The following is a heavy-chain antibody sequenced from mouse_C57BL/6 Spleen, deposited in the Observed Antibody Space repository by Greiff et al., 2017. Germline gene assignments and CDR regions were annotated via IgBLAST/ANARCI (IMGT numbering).Heavy chain of an antibody. CDR3: TRSSYGPGGY. V-gene: IGHV1-15*01. CDR2: IDPETGGT. CDR1: GYTFTDYE. D-gene: IGHD1-1*02. J-gene: IGHJ2*01. Sequence: LQESGAELVRPGASVTLSCKASGYTFTDYEMHWVKQTPVHGLEWIGAIDPETGGTAYNQKFKGKAILTADKSSSTAYMELRSLTSEDSAVYYCTRSSYGPGGYWGQGTTLTVSS.